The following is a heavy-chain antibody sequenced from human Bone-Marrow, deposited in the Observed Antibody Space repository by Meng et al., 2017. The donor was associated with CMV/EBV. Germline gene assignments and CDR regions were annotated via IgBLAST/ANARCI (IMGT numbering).Heavy chain of an antibody. V-gene: IGHV4-59*01. Sequence: SETLSLTCTVSGVSISSYYWSWIRQPPGKGLEWSGYIYYSGSSNYNPSLKSRVTISVDTSKSQFSLKLNSVTAADTAVYYCARDRNAAFDIWGQGTTVTVSS. CDR3: ARDRNAAFDI. CDR1: GVSISSYY. CDR2: IYYSGSS. J-gene: IGHJ3*02.